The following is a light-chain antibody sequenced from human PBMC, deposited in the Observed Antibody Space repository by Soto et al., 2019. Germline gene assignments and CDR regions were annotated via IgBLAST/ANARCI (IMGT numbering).Light chain of an antibody. Sequence: EIVLTQSPGTLSLSPGERATLSCRASQSVSNNYLAWYQQKPGQAPRLLIYGASNRATGIPDRFSGSGSGTDFTLTISRLEPEDFAVYYCQHYGASPYTFGLGTKLEIK. CDR2: GAS. CDR3: QHYGASPYT. V-gene: IGKV3-20*01. J-gene: IGKJ2*01. CDR1: QSVSNNY.